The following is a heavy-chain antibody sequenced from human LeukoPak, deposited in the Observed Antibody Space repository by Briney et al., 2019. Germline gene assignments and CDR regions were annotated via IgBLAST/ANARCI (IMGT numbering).Heavy chain of an antibody. J-gene: IGHJ3*02. CDR3: AREYCSSPSCYPDGAFDI. CDR1: GGTFSSYA. V-gene: IGHV1-69*13. D-gene: IGHD2-2*01. CDR2: IIPIFGTA. Sequence: SVKVSCKASGGTFSSYAISWVRQAPGQGLEWMGGIIPIFGTANYAQKFQGRVTITADESTSTAYMELSSLRSEDTAVYYCAREYCSSPSCYPDGAFDIWGQGTMVTVSS.